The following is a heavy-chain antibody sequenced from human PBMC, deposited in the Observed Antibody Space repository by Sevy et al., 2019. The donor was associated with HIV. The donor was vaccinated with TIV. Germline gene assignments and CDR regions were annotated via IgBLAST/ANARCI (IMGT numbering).Heavy chain of an antibody. CDR3: VKERVGYISSWYYFDY. Sequence: GGSLRLSCAVSGFTVNTYAMSWVRQAPGKGLEWVAVINNSGGSTDYADSVRGRFNISRDNPNVYLEMNGLRVEDTAVYYCVKERVGYISSWYYFDYWGQGTLVTVSS. V-gene: IGHV3-23*01. CDR2: INNSGGST. CDR1: GFTVNTYA. D-gene: IGHD6-13*01. J-gene: IGHJ4*02.